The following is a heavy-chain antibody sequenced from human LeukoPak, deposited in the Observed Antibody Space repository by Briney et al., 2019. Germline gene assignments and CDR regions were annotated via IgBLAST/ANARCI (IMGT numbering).Heavy chain of an antibody. CDR2: IWYDGSNK. CDR1: GFTFSSYG. J-gene: IGHJ4*02. CDR3: ARDGSSGWYWVDD. D-gene: IGHD6-19*01. V-gene: IGHV3-33*01. Sequence: PGVSLRLSCAASGFTFSSYGMHWVRQAPGKGREWVAVIWYDGSNKYYEDPVKGRFTISRDNSKNTLYLQMNSLRAEDTAVYYCARDGSSGWYWVDDWGQGTLVTVSS.